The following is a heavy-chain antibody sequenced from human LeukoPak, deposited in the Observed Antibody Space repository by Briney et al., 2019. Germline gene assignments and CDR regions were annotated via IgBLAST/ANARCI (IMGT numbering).Heavy chain of an antibody. CDR3: ARDPDERGY. D-gene: IGHD3-10*01. V-gene: IGHV3-21*01. CDR1: GITFRNFA. Sequence: GSLRLSCVAPGITFRNFAMNWVRQAPGKGLEWVSSISSSSSYIYYADSVKGRFTISRDNAKNSLYLQMNSLRAEDTAVYYCARDPDERGYWGQGTLVTVSS. CDR2: ISSSSSYI. J-gene: IGHJ4*02.